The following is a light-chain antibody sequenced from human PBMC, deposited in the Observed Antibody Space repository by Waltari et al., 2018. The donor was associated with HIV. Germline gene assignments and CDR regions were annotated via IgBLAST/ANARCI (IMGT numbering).Light chain of an antibody. Sequence: SYELTQPPSVSVSPGQPARITCSGDALPKQYAYWYQQRPGQAPVAVIYKDSERPSGIPERFSGSSSGTTVTLTIRGVQAEDEADYYCQSADSSGTWVFGGGTKLTVL. J-gene: IGLJ3*02. V-gene: IGLV3-25*03. CDR3: QSADSSGTWV. CDR1: ALPKQY. CDR2: KDS.